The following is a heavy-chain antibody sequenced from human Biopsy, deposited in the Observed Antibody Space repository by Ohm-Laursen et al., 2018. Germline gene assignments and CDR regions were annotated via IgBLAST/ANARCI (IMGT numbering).Heavy chain of an antibody. CDR3: VREPKTGTAEAWYFDL. D-gene: IGHD3-9*01. V-gene: IGHV4-31*03. CDR2: ISYNERT. J-gene: IGHJ2*01. Sequence: SQTLSLTCRVSGASVKTSGYFWAWIRQRPGKGLEWIGYISYNERTHYNPSLTSRLAISFDTSNNRISLQLRSVSVADTAVYYCVREPKTGTAEAWYFDLWGRGSPATVPS. CDR1: GASVKTSGYF.